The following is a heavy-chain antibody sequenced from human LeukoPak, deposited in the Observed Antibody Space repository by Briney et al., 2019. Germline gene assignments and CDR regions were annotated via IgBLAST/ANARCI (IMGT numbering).Heavy chain of an antibody. CDR2: IYYSGST. CDR3: AGSVYYYDSSGPTYAYNWFDP. Sequence: SETLSLTCTVSGGSISSYYWSWIRQPPGKGLEWIGYIYYSGSTNYNPSLKSRVTISVDTSKNQFSLKLSSVTAADTAVYYCAGSVYYYDSSGPTYAYNWFDPWGQGTLVTVSS. J-gene: IGHJ5*02. CDR1: GGSISSYY. D-gene: IGHD3-22*01. V-gene: IGHV4-59*01.